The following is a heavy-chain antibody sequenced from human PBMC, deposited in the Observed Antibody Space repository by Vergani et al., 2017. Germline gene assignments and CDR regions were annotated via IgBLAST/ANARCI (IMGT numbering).Heavy chain of an antibody. J-gene: IGHJ5*02. V-gene: IGHV4-39*01. CDR2: IYYSGST. Sequence: QLQLQESGPGLVKPSATLSLTCSVSGASIRSSNYYWGWIRQPPGKGLEWIASIYYSGSTYYNPSLKSRVTISVDTSKNQFSLKLSSVTAAGTAVYFCAGPSTVEWLVKLGWIDPWGQGILVTVSS. CDR1: GASIRSSNYY. D-gene: IGHD6-19*01. CDR3: AGPSTVEWLVKLGWIDP.